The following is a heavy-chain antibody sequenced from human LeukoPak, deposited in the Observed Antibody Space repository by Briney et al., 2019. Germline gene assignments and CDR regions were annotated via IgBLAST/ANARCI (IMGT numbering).Heavy chain of an antibody. D-gene: IGHD4-17*01. CDR2: IKQDGSEK. CDR1: GFTFSSYW. Sequence: GGSLRLSCAASGFTFSSYWMSWVRQAPGKGLEWVANIKQDGSEKYYVDSVKGRFTISRDNSKNTLYLQMNSLRAEDTAVYYCAKQPVPYGDQYYFDYWGQGTLVTVSS. CDR3: AKQPVPYGDQYYFDY. V-gene: IGHV3-7*03. J-gene: IGHJ4*02.